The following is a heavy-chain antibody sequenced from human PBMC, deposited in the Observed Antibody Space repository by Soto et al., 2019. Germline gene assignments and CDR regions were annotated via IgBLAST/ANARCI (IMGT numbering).Heavy chain of an antibody. CDR1: GYTFTSYA. CDR3: ARGHCSSTSCYYYYYYGMDV. V-gene: IGHV1-3*01. Sequence: GASVKVSCKASGYTFTSYAMHWVRQAPGQRLEWMGWINAGNGNTKFSQKFQGRVTITRDTSASTAYMELSSLRSEDTAVYYCARGHCSSTSCYYYYYYGMDVWGQGTTVTVSS. CDR2: INAGNGNT. D-gene: IGHD2-2*01. J-gene: IGHJ6*02.